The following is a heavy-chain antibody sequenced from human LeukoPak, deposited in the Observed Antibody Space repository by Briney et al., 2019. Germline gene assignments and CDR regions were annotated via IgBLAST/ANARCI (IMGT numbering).Heavy chain of an antibody. CDR1: GGSISSYY. D-gene: IGHD1-26*01. CDR3: ARGSGSPDY. Sequence: PSETLSLTCTVSGGSISSYYWSWSRQPPGKGLEWIGYIYYSGSTNYNPSLKSRVTISVDTSKNQFSLKLSSVTAADTAVYYCARGSGSPDYWGQGTMVTVSS. J-gene: IGHJ4*02. V-gene: IGHV4-59*01. CDR2: IYYSGST.